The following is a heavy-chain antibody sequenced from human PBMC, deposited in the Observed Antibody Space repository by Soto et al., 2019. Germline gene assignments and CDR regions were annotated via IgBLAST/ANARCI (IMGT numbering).Heavy chain of an antibody. CDR2: IYYSGST. D-gene: IGHD5-12*01. J-gene: IGHJ5*02. Sequence: SETLSLTCTVSGGSISSYYWSWIRQPPGKGLEWIGYIYYSGSTNYNPFLKSRVTISVDTSKNQFSLKLSSVTAADTAVYYCARLVRGYSGYVRVWWFDPWGQGTLVTVSS. CDR3: ARLVRGYSGYVRVWWFDP. V-gene: IGHV4-59*08. CDR1: GGSISSYY.